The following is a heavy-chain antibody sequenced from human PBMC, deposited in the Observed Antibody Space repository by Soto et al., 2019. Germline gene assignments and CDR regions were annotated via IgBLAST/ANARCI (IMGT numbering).Heavy chain of an antibody. J-gene: IGHJ4*02. Sequence: GGSLRLSCAASGFTFSSYSMNWVRQAPGKGLEWVSYISSSSNSIYYADSVKGRFTISKDTSKNQVVLTMTNMDPVDTATYYCAVIQRKPPRTYYDFWSGYWYYFDYWGQGTLVTVSS. CDR1: GFTFSSYS. D-gene: IGHD3-3*01. CDR2: ISSSSNSI. CDR3: AVIQRKPPRTYYDFWSGYWYYFDY. V-gene: IGHV3-48*04.